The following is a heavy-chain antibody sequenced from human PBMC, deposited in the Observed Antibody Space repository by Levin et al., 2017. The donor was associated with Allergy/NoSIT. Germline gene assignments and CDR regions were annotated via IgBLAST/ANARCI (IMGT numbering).Heavy chain of an antibody. CDR1: GFSFNNYA. V-gene: IGHV3-30*09. D-gene: IGHD2-15*01. Sequence: SCAASGFSFNNYAMHWVRQAAGKGLEWVAVISYDGGKDYYADSVKGRFAISRDKSKNTLFLQMNSLSAEDKAVYYCARDARYCSGGSCYVYGAFDIWGQGTMVTVSS. J-gene: IGHJ3*02. CDR2: ISYDGGKD. CDR3: ARDARYCSGGSCYVYGAFDI.